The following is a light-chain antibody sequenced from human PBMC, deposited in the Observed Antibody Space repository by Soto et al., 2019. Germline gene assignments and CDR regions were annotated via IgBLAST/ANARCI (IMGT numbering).Light chain of an antibody. Sequence: DIQMTQSPSILSASVGDGVTITCRASQSIGRWLPWYQQKPGKAPKVLIDDASTLESGVPSRFIGGRSGTECTLSVRSLQPDGFATYYCRYYYGHFGGGTKVAIK. V-gene: IGKV1-5*01. J-gene: IGKJ4*01. CDR2: DAS. CDR1: QSIGRW. CDR3: RYYYGH.